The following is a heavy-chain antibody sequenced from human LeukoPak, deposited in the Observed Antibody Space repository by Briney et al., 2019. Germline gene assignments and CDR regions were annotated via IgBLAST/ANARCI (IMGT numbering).Heavy chain of an antibody. CDR1: GGSISSYY. J-gene: IGHJ4*02. D-gene: IGHD6-19*01. V-gene: IGHV4-59*01. Sequence: SETLSLTCTVSGGSISSYYWSWIRQPPGKGLEWIGYIYYSGSTNYNPSLKSRVTISVDTSKNQFSLKLSSVTAADTAVYYCARGSTGYSSGWSLHYFDYWGQGTLVTVSS. CDR2: IYYSGST. CDR3: ARGSTGYSSGWSLHYFDY.